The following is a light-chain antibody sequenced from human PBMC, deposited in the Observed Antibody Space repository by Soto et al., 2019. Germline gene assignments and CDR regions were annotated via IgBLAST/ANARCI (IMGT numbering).Light chain of an antibody. Sequence: ETVLTQSPGTVSLSPGESATLSCRASQCIGKSYLAWFQHKPGQAPRLLIYGASTRATGIPDRFRGSGSGTDFTLTVSRLESEDFAVYYCQQYAESPLTFGGGTKVDIK. J-gene: IGKJ4*01. CDR2: GAS. CDR3: QQYAESPLT. CDR1: QCIGKSY. V-gene: IGKV3-20*01.